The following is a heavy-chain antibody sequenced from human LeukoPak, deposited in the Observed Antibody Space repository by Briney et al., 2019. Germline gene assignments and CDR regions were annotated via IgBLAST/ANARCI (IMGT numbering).Heavy chain of an antibody. D-gene: IGHD3-3*01. CDR3: AREASITIFGVRSNWFDP. V-gene: IGHV3-7*01. CDR2: IKQDGSEK. Sequence: GGSLRLSCAASGFTFSSYWMSLVRQAPGKGLEWVANIKQDGSEKYYVDSVKGRFTISRDNAKNSLYLQMNSLRAEDTAVYYCAREASITIFGVRSNWFDPWGQGTLVTVSS. J-gene: IGHJ5*02. CDR1: GFTFSSYW.